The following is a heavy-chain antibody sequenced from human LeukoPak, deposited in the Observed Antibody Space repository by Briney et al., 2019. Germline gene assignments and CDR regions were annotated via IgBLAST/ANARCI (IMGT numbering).Heavy chain of an antibody. V-gene: IGHV3-30*02. CDR1: GFIFSSYG. CDR3: AKEKISYTSSSGQGY. J-gene: IGHJ4*02. Sequence: GGSLRLSCAASGFIFSSYGMHWVRQAPGKGLEWVAFIRYDGSNKDYADSVKGRFTISRDNSKNTLYLQMDSLRAEDTAVYYCAKEKISYTSSSGQGYWGQGTLVTVSS. CDR2: IRYDGSNK. D-gene: IGHD6-6*01.